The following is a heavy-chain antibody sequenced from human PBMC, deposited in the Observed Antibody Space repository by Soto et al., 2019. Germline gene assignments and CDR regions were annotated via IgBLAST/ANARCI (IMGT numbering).Heavy chain of an antibody. D-gene: IGHD1-1*01. CDR1: GFTFDDYA. Sequence: EVRLVESGGGLVQPGRSLRLSCAASGFTFDDYAMHWVRQAPGKGLEWVSSISWNSGNIDYADSVKGRFTVSRDNANNLLYLHMSSLRPEDTDLYFCAKDVSITTSYLAHWGQGTLVTVSS. CDR3: AKDVSITTSYLAH. V-gene: IGHV3-9*01. CDR2: ISWNSGNI. J-gene: IGHJ4*02.